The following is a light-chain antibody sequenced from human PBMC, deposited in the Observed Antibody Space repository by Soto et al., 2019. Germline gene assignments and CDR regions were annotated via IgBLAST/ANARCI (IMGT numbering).Light chain of an antibody. CDR2: GVS. CDR3: SSYTSTNTLV. Sequence: QSALTQPASVSGSPGQSITISCTGTSSDVGDYNYVSWYQQHPGKAPKLIIYGVSNRTSGISNRFSGSKAGNTASLTISGLQAEDEADYYWSSYTSTNTLVFGGGTKLTVL. CDR1: SSDVGDYNY. J-gene: IGLJ2*01. V-gene: IGLV2-14*01.